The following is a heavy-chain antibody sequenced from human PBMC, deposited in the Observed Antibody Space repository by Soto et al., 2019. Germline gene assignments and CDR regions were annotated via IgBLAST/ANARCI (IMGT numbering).Heavy chain of an antibody. CDR3: AKDPHWGIISPTHDH. CDR1: GFTFSSYW. Sequence: PGGSLRLSCAASGFTFSSYWMSWVRQAPGKGLEWVANIKQDGSEKYYVDSVKGRFTISRDNAKNTLFLQMNSLRAEDTAIYYCAKDPHWGIISPTHDHWGKGTLVTVPS. V-gene: IGHV3-7*03. J-gene: IGHJ4*02. D-gene: IGHD3-16*01. CDR2: IKQDGSEK.